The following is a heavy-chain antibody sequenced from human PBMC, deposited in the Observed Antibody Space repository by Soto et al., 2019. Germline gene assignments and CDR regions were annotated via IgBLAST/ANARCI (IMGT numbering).Heavy chain of an antibody. CDR3: VRLHNFINWCFDS. CDR2: NHHSGYI. J-gene: IGHJ4*02. Sequence: QAQLQESGPGLVKPSETLSLTCTVSSAPITKYYWGWVRQAPGRGLEWIGFNHHSGYIIYIPSFRSRVPTSVGPSNNQVALKLTSVTVADTAVYYCVRLHNFINWCFDSWGQGVLVTVSS. V-gene: IGHV4-4*09. CDR1: SAPITKYY. D-gene: IGHD2-15*01.